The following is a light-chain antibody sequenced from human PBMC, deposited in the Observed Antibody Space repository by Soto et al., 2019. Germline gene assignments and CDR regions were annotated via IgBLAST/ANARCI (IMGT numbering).Light chain of an antibody. J-gene: IGKJ1*01. CDR1: QIFISY. Sequence: EIGLTQSPATLSLSPGEIATLSFIAIQIFISYLAWYQQKPGQAPRLLIYDASNRATGIPARFSGSGSGTDFTLTISSLEPEDFAVYYCQQRSNWLWTFGQGTKVDI. CDR3: QQRSNWLWT. V-gene: IGKV3-11*01. CDR2: DAS.